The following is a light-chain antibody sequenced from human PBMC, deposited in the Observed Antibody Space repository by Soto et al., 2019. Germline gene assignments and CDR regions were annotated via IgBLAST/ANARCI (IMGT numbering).Light chain of an antibody. CDR3: SSYSSSSTFV. Sequence: QSAVTQPASVSGAPGQSITISCTETNRDVGAYNYVSWYQHHPGKAPKLMIYEVSDRPSGVSSRFSGSKSGNTASLTISGLQADDEADYYCSSYSSSSTFVFGTGTKVTVL. CDR1: NRDVGAYNY. J-gene: IGLJ1*01. V-gene: IGLV2-14*01. CDR2: EVS.